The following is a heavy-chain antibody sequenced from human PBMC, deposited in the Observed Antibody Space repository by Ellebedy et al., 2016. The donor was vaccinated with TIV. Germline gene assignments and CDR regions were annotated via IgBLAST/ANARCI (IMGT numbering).Heavy chain of an antibody. J-gene: IGHJ4*02. CDR3: ARQGYRGYSYGATYTPFDY. V-gene: IGHV4-39*01. Sequence: MPSETLSLTCTVSGVSISTSSYYWGWIRQPPGKGLEWIGSMYYSGSTYYNPSLKSRVTISVDTSKNQFSLKLSSVTAADTAVYYCARQGYRGYSYGATYTPFDYWGQGTLVTVPS. CDR2: MYYSGST. CDR1: GVSISTSSYY. D-gene: IGHD5-18*01.